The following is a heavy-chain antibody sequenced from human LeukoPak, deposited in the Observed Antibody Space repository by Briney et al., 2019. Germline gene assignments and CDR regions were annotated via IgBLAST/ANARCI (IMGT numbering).Heavy chain of an antibody. Sequence: PGGSLRLSCAASGFTFSSYSMNWVRQAPGKGLEWVSSISSSSSYIYYADSVKGRFTISRDNAKNSLYLQMNSLRAEDTAVYYCARDTRYYDFWSGPDAFDIWGQGQWSPSLQ. D-gene: IGHD3-3*01. CDR3: ARDTRYYDFWSGPDAFDI. CDR1: GFTFSSYS. V-gene: IGHV3-21*01. J-gene: IGHJ3*02. CDR2: ISSSSSYI.